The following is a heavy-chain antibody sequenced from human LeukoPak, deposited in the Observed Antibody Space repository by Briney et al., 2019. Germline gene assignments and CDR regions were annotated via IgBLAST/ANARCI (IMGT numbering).Heavy chain of an antibody. CDR1: GGSISSGGYY. CDR2: IYHSGST. CDR3: ARAPGGDVPGWFDP. J-gene: IGHJ5*02. Sequence: SQTLSLTCTVSGGSISSGGYYWSWIRQPPGKGLEWIGYIYHSGSTYYNPSLKSRVTISVDRSKNQFSLKLSSVTAADTAVYYCARAPGGDVPGWFDPWGQGTLVTVSS. V-gene: IGHV4-30-2*01. D-gene: IGHD4-17*01.